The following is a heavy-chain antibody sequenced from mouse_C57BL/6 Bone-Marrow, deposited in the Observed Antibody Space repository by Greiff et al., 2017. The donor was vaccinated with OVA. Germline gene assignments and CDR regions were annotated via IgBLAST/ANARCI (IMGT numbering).Heavy chain of an antibody. Sequence: VQLQQSGAELAKPGASVKLSCKASGYTFTSYWMHWVKQRPGQGLEWIGYINPSSGYTKYNQKFKDKATLPADKSSSTAYMQLSSLTYEDSAVYYCARGYYGSSDYWGQGTTLTVSS. CDR2: INPSSGYT. V-gene: IGHV1-7*01. CDR3: ARGYYGSSDY. D-gene: IGHD1-1*01. CDR1: GYTFTSYW. J-gene: IGHJ2*01.